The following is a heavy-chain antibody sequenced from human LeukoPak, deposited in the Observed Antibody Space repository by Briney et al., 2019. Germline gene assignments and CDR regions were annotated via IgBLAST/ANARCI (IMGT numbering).Heavy chain of an antibody. Sequence: QAGGSLRLSCAASGFTVSSNYMSWVRQAPGKGLEWVSVIYSGGSTYYADSVKGRFTISRDNSKNTLYLQMNSLRAEDTAVYYCARVGMYIYDSSGYGAFDIWGQGTMVTVSS. CDR1: GFTVSSNY. J-gene: IGHJ3*02. CDR2: IYSGGST. CDR3: ARVGMYIYDSSGYGAFDI. D-gene: IGHD3-22*01. V-gene: IGHV3-66*01.